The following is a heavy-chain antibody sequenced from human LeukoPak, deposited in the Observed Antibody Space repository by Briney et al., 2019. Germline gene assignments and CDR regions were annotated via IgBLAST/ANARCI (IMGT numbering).Heavy chain of an antibody. D-gene: IGHD5-18*01. V-gene: IGHV1-69*06. CDR1: GGTFSSYA. J-gene: IGHJ4*02. CDR2: IIPIFGTA. CDR3: ARDRGRGYSYGPFFDY. Sequence: GASVKVSCKASGGTFSSYAISWVRQAPGQGLEWMGGIIPIFGTANYAQKFQGRVTITADKSTSTAYMTLSSLRSEDTAVYYCARDRGRGYSYGPFFDYWGQGTLVTVSS.